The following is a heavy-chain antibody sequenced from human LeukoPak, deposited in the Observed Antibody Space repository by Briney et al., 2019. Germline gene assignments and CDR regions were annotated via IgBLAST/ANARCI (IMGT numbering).Heavy chain of an antibody. CDR1: GFTFSSYE. Sequence: QPGGSLRLSCAASGFTFSSYEMNWVRQAPGKGLEWVSYISSSGSTIYYADSVKGRFTISRDNAKNSLYLQINSLRAEDTAVYYCARGARIAAAAFDYWGQGTLVTVSS. D-gene: IGHD6-13*01. CDR2: ISSSGSTI. J-gene: IGHJ4*02. V-gene: IGHV3-48*03. CDR3: ARGARIAAAAFDY.